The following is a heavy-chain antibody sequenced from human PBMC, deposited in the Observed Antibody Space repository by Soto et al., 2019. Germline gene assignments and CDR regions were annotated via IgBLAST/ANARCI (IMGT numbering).Heavy chain of an antibody. Sequence: QVQLVESGGGVIQPGRSLRLSCAASGFTFSSYAMHWVRQAPGKGLEWVAVISYDGSNKYYADSVKGRFTISRDNSKNTLYLQMNSLRAEDTAGYYCARDLRNEGTVDYWGQGPLVTVSS. CDR1: GFTFSSYA. D-gene: IGHD1-1*01. V-gene: IGHV3-30-3*01. J-gene: IGHJ4*02. CDR2: ISYDGSNK. CDR3: ARDLRNEGTVDY.